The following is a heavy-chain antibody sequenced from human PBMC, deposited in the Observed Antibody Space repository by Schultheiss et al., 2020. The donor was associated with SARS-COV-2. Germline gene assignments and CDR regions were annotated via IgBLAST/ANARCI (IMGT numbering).Heavy chain of an antibody. D-gene: IGHD2-15*01. CDR2: IWYDGSNK. Sequence: GGSLRLTCAASGFTFSSYAMHWVRQAPGKGLEWVAVIWYDGSNKYYADSVKGRFTISRDNSKNTLYLQMNSLRAEDTAVYYCARNRGHGGEQLGYWGQGTLVTVSS. J-gene: IGHJ4*02. CDR1: GFTFSSYA. V-gene: IGHV3-30*04. CDR3: ARNRGHGGEQLGY.